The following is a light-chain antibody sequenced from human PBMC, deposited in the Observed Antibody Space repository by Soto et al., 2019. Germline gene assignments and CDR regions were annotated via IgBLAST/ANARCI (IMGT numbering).Light chain of an antibody. J-gene: IGLJ2*01. Sequence: QTVVTQGPSLTVSPGGTVTLTCASSTGAVTSGYYPNWFQQKPGQAPRALIYSTSNKYSWTPARFSGSLLGGKAALTLSGVQPEDEDEYYCLLYYGGQLGVFGGGTKLTVL. CDR3: LLYYGGQLGV. CDR2: STS. CDR1: TGAVTSGYY. V-gene: IGLV7-43*01.